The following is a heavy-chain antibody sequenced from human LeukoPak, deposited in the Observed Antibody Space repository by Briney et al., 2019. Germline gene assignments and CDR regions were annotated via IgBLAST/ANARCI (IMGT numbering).Heavy chain of an antibody. Sequence: SETLSLTCTVSGGSISSSSYYWGWIRQHPGKGLEWIGSIYYSGSTYYNPSLKSRVTISVDTSKNQFSLKLSSVTAADTAVYYCARYFSLRDGYNYEVYNWFDPWGQGTLVTVSS. J-gene: IGHJ5*02. CDR1: GGSISSSSYY. CDR3: ARYFSLRDGYNYEVYNWFDP. V-gene: IGHV4-39*01. D-gene: IGHD5-24*01. CDR2: IYYSGST.